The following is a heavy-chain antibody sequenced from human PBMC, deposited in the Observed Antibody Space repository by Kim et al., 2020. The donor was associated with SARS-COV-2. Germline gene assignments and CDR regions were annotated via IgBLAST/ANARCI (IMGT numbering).Heavy chain of an antibody. CDR2: IRSKANSYAT. Sequence: GGSLRLSCAASGFTFSGSAMHWVRQASGKGLEWVGRIRSKANSYATAYAASVKGRFTISRDDSKNTAYLQMNSLKTEDTAVYYCTRRYLSSGWYSYYYGMDVWGQGTTVTVSS. CDR3: TRRYLSSGWYSYYYGMDV. J-gene: IGHJ6*02. D-gene: IGHD6-19*01. CDR1: GFTFSGSA. V-gene: IGHV3-73*01.